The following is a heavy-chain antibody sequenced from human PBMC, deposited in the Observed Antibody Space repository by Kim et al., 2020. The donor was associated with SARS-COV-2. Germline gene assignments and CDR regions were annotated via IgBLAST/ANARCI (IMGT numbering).Heavy chain of an antibody. CDR2: INHSGST. CDR3: ARAVLGIIAVAGYYFDY. Sequence: SETLSLTCAVYGGSFSGYYWSWIRQPPGKGLEWIGEINHSGSTNYNPSLKSRVTISVDTSKNQFSLKLSSVTAADTAVYYCARAVLGIIAVAGYYFDYWGQGTLVTVSS. J-gene: IGHJ4*02. V-gene: IGHV4-34*01. CDR1: GGSFSGYY. D-gene: IGHD6-19*01.